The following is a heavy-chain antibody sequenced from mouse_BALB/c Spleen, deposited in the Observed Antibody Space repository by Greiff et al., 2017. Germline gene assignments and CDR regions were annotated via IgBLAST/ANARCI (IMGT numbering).Heavy chain of an antibody. Sequence: QVQLQQSGAELVRPGSSVKISCKASGYAFSSYWMNWVKQRPGQGLEWIGQIYPGDGDTNYNGKFKGKATLTADKSSSTAYMQLSSLTSEDTAVYYCAPYGNYAMDYWGQGTSVTVSS. CDR2: IYPGDGDT. CDR3: APYGNYAMDY. D-gene: IGHD1-1*01. CDR1: GYAFSSYW. J-gene: IGHJ4*01. V-gene: IGHV1-80*01.